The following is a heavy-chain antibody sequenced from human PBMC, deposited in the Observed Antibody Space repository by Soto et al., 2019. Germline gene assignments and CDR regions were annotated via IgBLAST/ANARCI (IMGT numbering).Heavy chain of an antibody. D-gene: IGHD1-1*01. V-gene: IGHV3-48*03. J-gene: IGHJ6*02. CDR2: ISSGGTIT. CDR3: ARVLIPQRYYYYGMDV. Sequence: GGSLRLSCAASGFTFSSYEMNWVRQAAGKGLEWVSYISSGGTITYNADSVKGRFTISRDNAKNSLYLQTNSLRAEDTAVYYCARVLIPQRYYYYGMDVWGQGTTVTVSS. CDR1: GFTFSSYE.